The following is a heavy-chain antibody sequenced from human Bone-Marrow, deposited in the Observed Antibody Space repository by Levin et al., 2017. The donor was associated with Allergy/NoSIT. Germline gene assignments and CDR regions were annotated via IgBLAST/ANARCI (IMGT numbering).Heavy chain of an antibody. CDR2: ISSDSSDL. CDR1: GFTFSDYS. D-gene: IGHD2/OR15-2a*01. CDR3: VRGIIGDVRVAHKEAFDV. J-gene: IGHJ3*01. V-gene: IGHV3-21*01. Sequence: GGSLRLSCIVSGFTFSDYSIYWVRQAPGKGLEWISSISSDSSDLYYADSVKGRFTISRDNAKNSLNLQVCSLRAEDTAVYHCVRGIIGDVRVAHKEAFDVWGQGTMVTVSS.